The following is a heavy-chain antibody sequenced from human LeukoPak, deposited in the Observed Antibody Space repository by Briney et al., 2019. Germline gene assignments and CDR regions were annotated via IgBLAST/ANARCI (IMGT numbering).Heavy chain of an antibody. CDR3: ARSFHRTGGYAFDI. D-gene: IGHD1-14*01. V-gene: IGHV1-69*04. J-gene: IGHJ3*02. CDR2: MILILGIA. CDR1: GVTFSSYA. Sequence: SVKVSCKASGVTFSSYAISCVRQAPGQWLEWMGMMILILGIANYAQEFQGRLPITADKTTSPAFLELSSLRSQDTALYYCARSFHRTGGYAFDIWGQGTMVT.